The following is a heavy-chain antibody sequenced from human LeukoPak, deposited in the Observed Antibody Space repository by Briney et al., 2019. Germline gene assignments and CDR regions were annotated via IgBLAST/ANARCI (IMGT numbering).Heavy chain of an antibody. CDR1: GFTFSNYA. CDR3: ARDAVSAGTLTTDY. Sequence: GGSLRLSCAASGFTFSNYAMHWVRQSPGKGLEWVAVIWYDGNDKYYRDSVKGRFTISRDNSKNTLYLQMNSLRVEDTAPYYCARDAVSAGTLTTDYWGQGTLVTVSS. CDR2: IWYDGNDK. D-gene: IGHD6-13*01. J-gene: IGHJ4*02. V-gene: IGHV3-33*01.